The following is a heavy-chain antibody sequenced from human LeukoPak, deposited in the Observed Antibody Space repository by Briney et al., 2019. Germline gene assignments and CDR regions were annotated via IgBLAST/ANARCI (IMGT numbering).Heavy chain of an antibody. Sequence: GGSLRLSCAASGFTFSSYGMHWVRQAPGKGLEWVAFIRYDGSNKYYADSVKGRFTISRDNSKNTLYLQMNSLRAEDTAVYYCAKGTYCSGGSCYSLLLDYWGQGTLVTVSS. D-gene: IGHD2-15*01. CDR2: IRYDGSNK. CDR3: AKGTYCSGGSCYSLLLDY. V-gene: IGHV3-30*02. J-gene: IGHJ4*02. CDR1: GFTFSSYG.